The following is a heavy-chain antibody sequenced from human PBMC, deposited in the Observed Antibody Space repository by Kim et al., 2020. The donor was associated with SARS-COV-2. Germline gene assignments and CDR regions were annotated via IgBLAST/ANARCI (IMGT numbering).Heavy chain of an antibody. CDR3: ARGIGYCSSTSCYTWRRVDYYYYYMDV. J-gene: IGHJ6*03. CDR1: GGSFSGYY. Sequence: SETLSLTCAVYGGSFSGYYWSWIRQPPGKGLEWIGEINHSGSTNYNPSLKSRVSISVDTSKNQFSLKLSSVTAADTAVYYCARGIGYCSSTSCYTWRRVDYYYYYMDVWGKGTTVTVSS. CDR2: INHSGST. V-gene: IGHV4-34*01. D-gene: IGHD2-2*02.